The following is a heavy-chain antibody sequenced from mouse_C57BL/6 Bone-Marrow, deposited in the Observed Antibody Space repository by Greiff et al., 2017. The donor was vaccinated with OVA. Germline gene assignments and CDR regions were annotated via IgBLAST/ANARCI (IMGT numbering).Heavy chain of an antibody. V-gene: IGHV1-82*01. CDR1: GYAFSSSW. D-gene: IGHD1-1*01. Sequence: VQLQQSGPELVKPGASVKISCKASGYAFSSSWMNWVKQRPGKGLEWIGRIYPGDGDTNYNGKFKGKATLTAEKSSSTAYMQLSSLTSEDSAVYFCARVPYYYGSSYWYFDVWGTGTTVTVSS. CDR2: IYPGDGDT. CDR3: ARVPYYYGSSYWYFDV. J-gene: IGHJ1*03.